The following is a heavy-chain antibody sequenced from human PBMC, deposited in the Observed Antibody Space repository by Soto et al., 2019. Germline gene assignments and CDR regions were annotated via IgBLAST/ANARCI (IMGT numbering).Heavy chain of an antibody. J-gene: IGHJ6*02. V-gene: IGHV1-69*04. CDR3: ARDRAVLVPAALNDYYYYGMDV. D-gene: IGHD2-2*01. CDR1: GGTFSSYT. Sequence: SVKVSCKASGGTFSSYTISWVRQAPGQGLEWMGRIIPILGIANYAQKFQGRVTMTRNTSISTAYMELSSLGSEDTAVYYCARDRAVLVPAALNDYYYYGMDVWGQGTTVTVSS. CDR2: IIPILGIA.